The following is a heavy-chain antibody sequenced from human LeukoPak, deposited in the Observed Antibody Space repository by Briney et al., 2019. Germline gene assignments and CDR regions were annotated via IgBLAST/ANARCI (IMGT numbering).Heavy chain of an antibody. CDR2: ISGSGGGT. D-gene: IGHD6-19*01. V-gene: IGHV3-23*01. CDR3: AKTTTGYSSGRYPGWPVDY. Sequence: GSLSLSCAASGFPFSSYAVSWVRQAPGKGLEWVSAISGSGGGTYYADSVKGRFTISRDNSKNTLYLQMNSLSTEDTAVYYCAKTTTGYSSGRYPGWPVDYWGQGTLVTVSS. CDR1: GFPFSSYA. J-gene: IGHJ4*02.